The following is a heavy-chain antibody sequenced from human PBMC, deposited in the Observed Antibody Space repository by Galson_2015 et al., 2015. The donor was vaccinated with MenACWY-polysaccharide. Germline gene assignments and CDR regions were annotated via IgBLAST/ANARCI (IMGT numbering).Heavy chain of an antibody. CDR3: VRGSRGRKGMDV. CDR2: INPDGSNR. D-gene: IGHD6-19*01. J-gene: IGHJ6*02. V-gene: IGHV3-74*01. CDR1: GFSFSIYF. Sequence: SLRLSCAASGFSFSIYFMHWVRQAPGKVWVSRINPDGSNRVFADSVKGRFTVSRDNAKNTLYLQLSSLRAEDTGVYYCVRGSRGRKGMDVWVQGTTVTVSS.